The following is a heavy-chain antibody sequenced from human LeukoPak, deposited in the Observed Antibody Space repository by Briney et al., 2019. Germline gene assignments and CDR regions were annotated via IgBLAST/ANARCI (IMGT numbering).Heavy chain of an antibody. D-gene: IGHD2-15*01. CDR3: ARQLEYCSGGSCYRPFDY. J-gene: IGHJ4*02. CDR1: GGSISSYY. Sequence: SETVSLTCTVSGGSISSYYWSWIRQPPGKGLEWIGYIYYSGSTNYNPSLKSRVTISVDTSKNQFSLKLSSVTAADTAVYYCARQLEYCSGGSCYRPFDYWGQGTLVTVSS. V-gene: IGHV4-59*08. CDR2: IYYSGST.